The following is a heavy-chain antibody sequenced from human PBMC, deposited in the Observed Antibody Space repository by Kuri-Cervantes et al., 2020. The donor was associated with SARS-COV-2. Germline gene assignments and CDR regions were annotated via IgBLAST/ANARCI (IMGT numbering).Heavy chain of an antibody. V-gene: IGHV3-74*01. CDR3: AKDLGGYLEN. CDR1: GFTFSSYW. J-gene: IGHJ4*02. CDR2: INSDGSST. D-gene: IGHD3-16*01. Sequence: GESLKISCAASGFTFSSYWMHWVRQAPGKGLVWVSRINSDGSSTSYAESVKGRFTISRDNSKNTLYLQMNSLRAEDTAVYYCAKDLGGYLENWGQGTLVTVSS.